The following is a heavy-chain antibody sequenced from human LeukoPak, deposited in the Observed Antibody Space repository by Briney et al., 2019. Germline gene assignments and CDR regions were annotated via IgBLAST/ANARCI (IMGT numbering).Heavy chain of an antibody. CDR1: GYTLTELS. V-gene: IGHV1-24*01. J-gene: IGHJ4*02. CDR3: ATARWYSGSYYPPKALDY. Sequence: GASVKVSCKVSGYTLTELSMHWVRQAPGKGLEWMGGFDPEDGETIYAQKFQGRVTMTEDTSTDTAYMELSSLRSEDTAVYYCATARWYSGSYYPPKALDYWGQGTLVTVSS. CDR2: FDPEDGET. D-gene: IGHD1-26*01.